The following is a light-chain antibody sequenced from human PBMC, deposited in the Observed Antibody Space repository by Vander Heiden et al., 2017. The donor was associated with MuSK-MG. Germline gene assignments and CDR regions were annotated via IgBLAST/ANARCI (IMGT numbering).Light chain of an antibody. CDR2: GNS. V-gene: IGLV1-40*01. Sequence: QSVLTQPPSVSGAPGQRVTISCTGSNSNIGANVDFHWYQEVPGTAPKLLISGNSKRPYGVPERFSGSKSGTSASLAITGLQAEDEANYYCQAYATTLTVVFGGGTKLTVL. CDR3: QAYATTLTVV. CDR1: NSNIGANVD. J-gene: IGLJ2*01.